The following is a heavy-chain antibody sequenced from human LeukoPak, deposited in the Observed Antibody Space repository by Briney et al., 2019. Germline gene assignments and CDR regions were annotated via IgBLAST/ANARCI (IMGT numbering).Heavy chain of an antibody. Sequence: PGGSLRLSCAASGFTFSSYSMNWVRQAPGKGLEWIGEINHSGSTNYNPSLKSRVTISVDTSKNQFSLKLSSVTAADTAVYYCARGRKGLWFGESYAEYFQHWGQGTLVTVSS. CDR3: ARGRKGLWFGESYAEYFQH. J-gene: IGHJ1*01. V-gene: IGHV4-34*01. CDR2: INHSGST. CDR1: GFTFSSYS. D-gene: IGHD3-10*01.